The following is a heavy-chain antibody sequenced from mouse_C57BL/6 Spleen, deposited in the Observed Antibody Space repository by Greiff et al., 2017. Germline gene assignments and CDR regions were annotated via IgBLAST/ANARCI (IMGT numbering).Heavy chain of an antibody. CDR3: ARRGRAMDY. D-gene: IGHD3-3*01. CDR2: ISDGGSYT. Sequence: EVNVVESGGGLVKPGGSLKLSCAASGFTFSSYAMSWVRQTPEKRLEWVATISDGGSYTYYPDNVKGRFTISRDNAKNNLYLQMSHLKSEDTALYYCARRGRAMDYWGQGTSVTVSS. J-gene: IGHJ4*01. V-gene: IGHV5-4*03. CDR1: GFTFSSYA.